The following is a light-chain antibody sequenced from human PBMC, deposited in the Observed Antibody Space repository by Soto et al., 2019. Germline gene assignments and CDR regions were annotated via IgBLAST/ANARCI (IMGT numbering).Light chain of an antibody. CDR1: QSISRY. Sequence: EIQMTQSPSTLSASVGDRVTITCRASQSISRYLAWFQQKPGKANQLMIYAASSLEGGPPTLIGGRGSAKDFPLTISSLQPDDVANYCCQQYSSYCTFGQGTKVDIK. CDR2: AAS. CDR3: QQYSSYCT. V-gene: IGKV1-5*03. J-gene: IGKJ1*01.